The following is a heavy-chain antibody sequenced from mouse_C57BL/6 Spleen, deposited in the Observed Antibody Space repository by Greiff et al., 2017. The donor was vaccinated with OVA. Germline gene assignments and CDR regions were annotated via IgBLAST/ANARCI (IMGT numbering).Heavy chain of an antibody. J-gene: IGHJ4*01. D-gene: IGHD2-4*01. Sequence: VQLKESGAELVRPGASVKLSCTASGFNIKDDYMHWVKQRPEQGLEWIGWIDPENGDTEYASKFQGKATITADTSSNTAYLQLSSLTSEDTAVYYCTKYDYGGDAMDYWGQGTSVTVSS. V-gene: IGHV14-4*01. CDR3: TKYDYGGDAMDY. CDR1: GFNIKDDY. CDR2: IDPENGDT.